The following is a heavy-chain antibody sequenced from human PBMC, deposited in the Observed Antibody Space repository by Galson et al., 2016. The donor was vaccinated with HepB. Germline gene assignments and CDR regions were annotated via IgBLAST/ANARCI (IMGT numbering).Heavy chain of an antibody. D-gene: IGHD2-21*02. CDR2: ISTYTGNT. CDR3: ARVSYWGGDCSGYDWFDP. CDR1: GYTFTSYG. V-gene: IGHV1-18*01. Sequence: SVKVSCKASGYTFTSYGISWVRQAPGQGLEWVGWISTYTGNTNYARKLQGRVTMTTDTSTSTAYMDLRTLRSDDTAVYYCARVSYWGGDCSGYDWFDPWGQGTLVTVSS. J-gene: IGHJ5*02.